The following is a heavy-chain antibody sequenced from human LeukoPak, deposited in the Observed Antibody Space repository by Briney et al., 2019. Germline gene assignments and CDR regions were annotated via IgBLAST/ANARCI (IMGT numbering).Heavy chain of an antibody. CDR1: GGTFSSYA. Sequence: SVKVSCKASGGTFSSYAISWVRQAPGQGLEWMGRIIPIFGTANYAQKFQGRVTITTDESTSTAYTELSSLRSEDTAVYHCALTVSSSWYGYFQHWGQGTLVTVSS. CDR2: IIPIFGTA. V-gene: IGHV1-69*05. J-gene: IGHJ1*01. CDR3: ALTVSSSWYGYFQH. D-gene: IGHD6-13*01.